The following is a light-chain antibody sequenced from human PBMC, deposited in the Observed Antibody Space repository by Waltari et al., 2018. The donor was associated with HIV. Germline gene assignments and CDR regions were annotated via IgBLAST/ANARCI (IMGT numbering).Light chain of an antibody. V-gene: IGKV3-20*01. J-gene: IGKJ5*01. CDR2: GVP. CDR3: LQYGGSPYT. CDR1: QSVIGTL. Sequence: EILLTHSPSSLSLSPGESATGSCRANQSVIGTLLALYQQRPGQAPRRLIHGVPSRAVDVPERFSGSGAGKEFNFIISRLEPDDFVVYYCLQYGGSPYTVGQGIRVE.